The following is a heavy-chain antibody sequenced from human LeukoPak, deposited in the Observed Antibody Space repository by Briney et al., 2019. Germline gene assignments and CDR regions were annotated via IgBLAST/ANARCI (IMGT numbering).Heavy chain of an antibody. CDR1: GASITTYN. Sequence: PSETLSLTCTVSGASITTYNWAWIRQPPGKGLEWIGYIYYSGSTKYNPSLKSRVTISVDTSKKQFSLKVSSVTAADTALYYCARVVAAAAWLDPWGQGILLTVSP. V-gene: IGHV4-59*01. CDR2: IYYSGST. D-gene: IGHD6-13*01. J-gene: IGHJ5*02. CDR3: ARVVAAAAWLDP.